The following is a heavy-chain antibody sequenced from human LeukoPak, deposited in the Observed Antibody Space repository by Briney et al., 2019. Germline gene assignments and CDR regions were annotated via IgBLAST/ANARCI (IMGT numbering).Heavy chain of an antibody. CDR3: AKAAGKENGYDFWFEH. CDR1: GFSFNSYD. V-gene: IGHV3-30*04. Sequence: GGSLRLSCAASGFSFNSYDMHWVRQAPGKGLEWVAVIAYNGKKSYNADSVKGRFTISRDNSKSTVDLQMNSLRIEDTAVYYCAKAAGKENGYDFWFEHWGQGTLVTVSS. CDR2: IAYNGKKS. D-gene: IGHD5-12*01. J-gene: IGHJ5*02.